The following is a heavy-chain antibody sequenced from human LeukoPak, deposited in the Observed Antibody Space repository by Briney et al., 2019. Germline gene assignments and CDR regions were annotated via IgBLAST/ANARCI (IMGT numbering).Heavy chain of an antibody. CDR2: IGPSGRPT. Sequence: PGGSLRLSCAPSGFTFSSYEMSWVRQAPGKGLEWLSHIGPSGRPTLYADSVRGRFTISRDNAENSLYLQLNSLRAEDTAVYYCARKRWSGYDFDYWGQGTLVNVSS. CDR1: GFTFSSYE. J-gene: IGHJ4*02. V-gene: IGHV3-48*03. CDR3: ARKRWSGYDFDY. D-gene: IGHD5-12*01.